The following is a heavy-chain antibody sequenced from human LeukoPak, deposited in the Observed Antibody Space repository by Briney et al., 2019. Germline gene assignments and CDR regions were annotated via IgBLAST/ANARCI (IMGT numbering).Heavy chain of an antibody. CDR2: INPNSGGT. V-gene: IGHV1-2*02. CDR3: ARLYGTCFSSTSCATYYYYHGMDV. Sequence: GASVKVSCKASGYTFTGYYMHWVRQAPGQGLEWMGWINPNSGGTNYAQKFQGRVTMTRDTSISTAYMELSRLRSDDTAVYYCARLYGTCFSSTSCATYYYYHGMDVWGQGTTVTVSS. CDR1: GYTFTGYY. J-gene: IGHJ6*02. D-gene: IGHD2-2*01.